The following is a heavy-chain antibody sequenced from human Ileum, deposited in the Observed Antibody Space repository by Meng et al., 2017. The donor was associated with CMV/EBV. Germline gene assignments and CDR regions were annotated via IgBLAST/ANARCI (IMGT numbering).Heavy chain of an antibody. CDR3: AREATYYDFWSGYYGTGPLDY. CDR1: GFTFSSYS. J-gene: IGHJ4*02. D-gene: IGHD3-3*01. V-gene: IGHV3-21*01. CDR2: ISSSSSYI. Sequence: GGSLRLSCAASGFTFSSYSMNWVRQAPGKGLEWVSSISSSSSYIYYADSVKGRFTISRDNAKNSLYLQMNSLRAEDTAVYYCAREATYYDFWSGYYGTGPLDYWGQGTLVTVSS.